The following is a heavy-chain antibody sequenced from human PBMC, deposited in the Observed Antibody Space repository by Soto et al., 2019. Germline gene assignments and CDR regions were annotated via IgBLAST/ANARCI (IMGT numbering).Heavy chain of an antibody. V-gene: IGHV3-9*01. CDR2: ISWNSGSI. CDR3: AKVAMGSSWYGVGYYYYMDV. Sequence: GGSLRLSCAASGFTFDDYAMHWVRQAPGKGLEWVSGISWNSGSIGYADSVKGRFTISRDNAKNSLYLQMNSLRAEDTALYYCAKVAMGSSWYGVGYYYYMDVWGKGTTVTVSS. CDR1: GFTFDDYA. D-gene: IGHD6-13*01. J-gene: IGHJ6*03.